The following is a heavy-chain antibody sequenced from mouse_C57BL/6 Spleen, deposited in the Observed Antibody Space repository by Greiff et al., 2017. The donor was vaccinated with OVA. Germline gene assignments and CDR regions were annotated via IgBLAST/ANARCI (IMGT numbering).Heavy chain of an antibody. CDR3: ARTTTVVRGWYFDV. J-gene: IGHJ1*03. D-gene: IGHD1-1*01. CDR1: GYTFTDYN. Sequence: VQLQQSGPELVKPGASVKIPCKASGYTFTDYNMDWVKQSHGKSLEWIGDINPNNGGTIYNQKFKGKATLTVDKSSSTAYMELRSLTSEDTAVYYCARTTTVVRGWYFDVWGTGTTVTVSS. CDR2: INPNNGGT. V-gene: IGHV1-18*01.